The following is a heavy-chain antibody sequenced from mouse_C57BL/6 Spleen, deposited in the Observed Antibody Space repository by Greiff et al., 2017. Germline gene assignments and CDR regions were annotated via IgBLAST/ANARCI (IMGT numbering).Heavy chain of an antibody. Sequence: QVQLQQSGPELVKPGASVQISCKASGYAFSSSWMNWVKQRPGKGLEWIGRIYPGDGDTNYNGKFKGKATLTADKSSSTAYMQLSSLTSEDSAVYFCANGNYGNLMDYWGQGTSVTVSS. D-gene: IGHD2-1*01. CDR3: ANGNYGNLMDY. CDR1: GYAFSSSW. J-gene: IGHJ4*01. V-gene: IGHV1-82*01. CDR2: IYPGDGDT.